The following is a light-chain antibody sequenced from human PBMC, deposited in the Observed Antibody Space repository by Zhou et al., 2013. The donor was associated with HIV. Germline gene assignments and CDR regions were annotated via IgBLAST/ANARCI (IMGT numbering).Light chain of an antibody. J-gene: IGKJ4*01. CDR1: QSVRSS. CDR2: GAS. CDR3: QHYADTPST. Sequence: EIVMTQSPATLSVSPGERATLSCRASQSVRSSLAWYQQKPGQAPRLLIYGASNRATGIPPRFSGSGSGADFTLTISSLEPEDFAVYYCQHYADTPSTFGGGTKVEIK. V-gene: IGKV3-15*01.